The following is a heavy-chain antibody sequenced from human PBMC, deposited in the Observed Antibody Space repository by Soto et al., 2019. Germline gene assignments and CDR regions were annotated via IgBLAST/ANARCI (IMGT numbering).Heavy chain of an antibody. D-gene: IGHD6-6*01. J-gene: IGHJ6*02. CDR1: GYTFTSYD. CDR3: ARARSIAAYYYYYGMDV. Sequence: QVQLVQSGAEVKKPGASVKVSCKASGYTFTSYDINWVRQATGQGLEWMGWMNPNSGNTGYAQKFQGRVTMTRNTSISTAYMELSSLRSEDTAVYYCARARSIAAYYYYYGMDVWGQGTTVTVSS. V-gene: IGHV1-8*01. CDR2: MNPNSGNT.